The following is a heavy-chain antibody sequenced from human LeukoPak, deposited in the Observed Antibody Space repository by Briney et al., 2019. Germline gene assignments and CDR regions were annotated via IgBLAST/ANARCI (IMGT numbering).Heavy chain of an antibody. J-gene: IGHJ6*02. Sequence: GGSLRLSCAASGFTFSSYAMSWVRQAPGKGLEWVSAISGSGGSTYYADSVKGRFTISRDDSKNTLYLQMNSLRPEDTAMYYCARVRGGRSWYYYGMDVWGRGTTVTVSS. CDR3: ARVRGGRSWYYYGMDV. CDR2: ISGSGGST. CDR1: GFTFSSYA. V-gene: IGHV3-23*01. D-gene: IGHD3-16*01.